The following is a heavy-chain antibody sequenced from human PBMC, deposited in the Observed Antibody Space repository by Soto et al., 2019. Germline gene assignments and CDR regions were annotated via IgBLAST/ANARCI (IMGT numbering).Heavy chain of an antibody. D-gene: IGHD4-17*01. CDR1: GGSISSYY. J-gene: IGHJ1*01. Sequence: SETLSLTCTVSGGSISSYYWSWIRQPPGKGLEWIGYIYYSGSTNYNPSLKSRVTISVDTSKNQFSLKLSSVTAADTAVYYCASGRTHYEGNFQHWGQGTLVTVSS. CDR3: ASGRTHYEGNFQH. CDR2: IYYSGST. V-gene: IGHV4-59*01.